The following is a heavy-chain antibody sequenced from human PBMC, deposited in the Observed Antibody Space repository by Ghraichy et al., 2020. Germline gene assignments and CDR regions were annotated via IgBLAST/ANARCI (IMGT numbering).Heavy chain of an antibody. J-gene: IGHJ3*02. D-gene: IGHD1-26*01. CDR2: INYSGST. V-gene: IGHV4-59*01. CDR3: ARSSGWSYDSFDI. Sequence: SETLSLTCTVSGGSISSYYWSWIRQPPGKGLEWIGYINYSGSTNYNPSLKSRVTISVDTSKNQFSLKLSSVTAADTAVYYCARSSGWSYDSFDIWCQGTMVTVSS. CDR1: GGSISSYY.